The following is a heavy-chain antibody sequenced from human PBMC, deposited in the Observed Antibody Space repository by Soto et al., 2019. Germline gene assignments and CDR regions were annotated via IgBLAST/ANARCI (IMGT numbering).Heavy chain of an antibody. J-gene: IGHJ3*02. CDR1: GYSFTSYW. V-gene: IGHV5-10-1*01. CDR3: ARYCASASCYGTAHDAFDI. Sequence: EVQLVQSGAEVKKPGESLRISCEVSGYSFTSYWITWVRQTPGKGLEWMGKIDPRDSHPRYSPSFEGHVTISSDKSISTACLQWSSLKASDTAIYYCARYCASASCYGTAHDAFDIWGPGTMVTVSS. CDR2: IDPRDSHP. D-gene: IGHD2-2*01.